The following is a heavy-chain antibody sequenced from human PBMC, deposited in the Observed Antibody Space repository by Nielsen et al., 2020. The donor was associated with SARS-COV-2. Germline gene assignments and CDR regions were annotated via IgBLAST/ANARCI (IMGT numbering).Heavy chain of an antibody. CDR2: INAGNGNT. V-gene: IGHV1-3*01. D-gene: IGHD6-13*01. J-gene: IGHJ4*02. CDR1: GYTFTSYA. Sequence: ASVKVSCKASGYTFTSYAMHWVRQAPGQRLEWMGWINAGNGNTKYSQKFQGRVTITRDTSASTAYMEPSSLRSEDTAVYYCARDRPMGIWYDYFDYWGQGTLVTVSS. CDR3: ARDRPMGIWYDYFDY.